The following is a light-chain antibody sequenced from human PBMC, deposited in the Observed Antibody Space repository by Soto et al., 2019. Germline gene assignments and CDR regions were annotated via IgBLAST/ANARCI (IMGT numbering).Light chain of an antibody. V-gene: IGKV3-20*01. CDR2: GAS. Sequence: EIVLTHSPGTLSLSPGDRGTLSCSASQSVTSSYLAWYQQKPGQAPRLLIYGASTRATGIPDRFSGSGSGTDFTLTISRLEPEDFAVYYCQQYGASPLTFGGGTKVDIK. CDR1: QSVTSSY. CDR3: QQYGASPLT. J-gene: IGKJ4*01.